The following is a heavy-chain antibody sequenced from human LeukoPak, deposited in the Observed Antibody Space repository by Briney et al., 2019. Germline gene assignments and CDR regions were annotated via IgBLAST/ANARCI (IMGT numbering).Heavy chain of an antibody. J-gene: IGHJ4*02. V-gene: IGHV3-49*04. Sequence: SGGSLRLSCTVSGFTFGDYAINWVRQAPGKGLEWVGFIRSKAFGETAEYAASVKGRFTISRDDSKSIAYLQMNSLKTEDTAVYYCTRDRGSSTLGEYWGQGTLVTVSS. CDR1: GFTFGDYA. D-gene: IGHD3-16*01. CDR2: IRSKAFGETA. CDR3: TRDRGSSTLGEY.